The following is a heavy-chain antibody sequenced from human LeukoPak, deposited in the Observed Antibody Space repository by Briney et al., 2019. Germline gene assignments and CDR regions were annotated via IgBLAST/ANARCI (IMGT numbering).Heavy chain of an antibody. D-gene: IGHD5-18*01. J-gene: IGHJ4*02. CDR3: AREFAGFLTA. CDR1: GYTFTGDQ. Sequence: ASVTVSCKASGYTFTGDQIYWLRQAPGQGLEWVGWIKPSSGNTLYVQKFQGRVTMTSDKSISSAYMELSSLRSDDRDVCYCAREFAGFLTAWGQGKLVTVSS. CDR2: IKPSSGNT. V-gene: IGHV1-2*02.